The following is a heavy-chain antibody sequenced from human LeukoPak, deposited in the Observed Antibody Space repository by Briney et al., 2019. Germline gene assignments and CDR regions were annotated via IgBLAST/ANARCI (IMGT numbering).Heavy chain of an antibody. Sequence: PGGSLRLSCAASGFTVSRNYMSWVRQAPGKGLEWVSVIYSGGSTYYADSVKGRFTISRHNSKNTLYLQMNSLRAEDTAVYYCANLLGYCSSTSCRNFDYWGQEPWSPSPQ. CDR2: IYSGGST. V-gene: IGHV3-53*01. D-gene: IGHD2-2*01. J-gene: IGHJ4*01. CDR1: GFTVSRNY. CDR3: ANLLGYCSSTSCRNFDY.